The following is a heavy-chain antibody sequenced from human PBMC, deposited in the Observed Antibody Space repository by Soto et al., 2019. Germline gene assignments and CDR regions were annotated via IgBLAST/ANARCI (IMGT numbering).Heavy chain of an antibody. V-gene: IGHV3-23*01. CDR2: ISGSGGST. CDR1: GFTFSSYA. D-gene: IGHD3-9*01. J-gene: IGHJ3*02. Sequence: PGGSLRLSCAASGFTFSSYAMSWVRQAPGKGLEWVSAISGSGGSTYYADSVKGRFTISRDNSKNTLYLQMNSLRAEDTAVYYCASEVYYDILTGYLPTGDAFDIWGQGTMVTVSS. CDR3: ASEVYYDILTGYLPTGDAFDI.